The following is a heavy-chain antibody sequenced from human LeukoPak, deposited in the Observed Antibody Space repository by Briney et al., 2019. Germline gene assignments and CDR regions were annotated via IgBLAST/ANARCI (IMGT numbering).Heavy chain of an antibody. CDR2: IYSRGST. CDR1: GDSISNYH. V-gene: IGHV4-4*07. J-gene: IGHJ4*02. D-gene: IGHD5-18*01. Sequence: PSETLSLTCTVSGDSISNYHWSWIRQPAGKGLEWIGRIYSRGSTNYNPSLRSRVTMSVDTSKNQFSLRLSSVTAADTAVYYCARGYNYGYVDYWGQGTLVTVSS. CDR3: ARGYNYGYVDY.